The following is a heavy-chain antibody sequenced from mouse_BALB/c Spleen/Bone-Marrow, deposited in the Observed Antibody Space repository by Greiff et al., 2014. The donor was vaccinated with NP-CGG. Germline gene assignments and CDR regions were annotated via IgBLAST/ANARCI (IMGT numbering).Heavy chain of an antibody. CDR2: IWGDGST. CDR3: AKEVWYYYAMDY. CDR1: GVSLTSYG. D-gene: IGHD2-10*02. Sequence: QVQLKESRPGLGGPSQSPSTTCPVSGVSLTSYGVRWVRPPPGKSLGGLGVIWGDGSTNYHSALISRLSISKDNSKSQVFLKLNSLQTDDTATYYCAKEVWYYYAMDYWGQGTSVTVSS. V-gene: IGHV2-3*01. J-gene: IGHJ4*01.